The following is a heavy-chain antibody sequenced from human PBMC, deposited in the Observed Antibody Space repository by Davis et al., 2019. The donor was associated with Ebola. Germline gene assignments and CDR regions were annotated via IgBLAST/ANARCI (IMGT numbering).Heavy chain of an antibody. CDR2: ISDDGSSE. D-gene: IGHD3-3*01. CDR1: GFTFSSYG. Sequence: GESLKISCAASGFTFSSYGMHWVRQAPGKGLEWVAVISDDGSSEYYTDSVKGRFTISRDNSRNTLYLQMNSLRAEDTAVYYCAKIFFGTRAIDYGDYWGQGTLVTVSS. CDR3: AKIFFGTRAIDYGDY. J-gene: IGHJ4*02. V-gene: IGHV3-30*18.